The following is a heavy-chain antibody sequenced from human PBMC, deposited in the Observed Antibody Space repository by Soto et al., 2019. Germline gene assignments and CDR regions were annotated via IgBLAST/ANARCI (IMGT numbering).Heavy chain of an antibody. CDR3: ARARHPAAGTLGYFDH. CDR2: AYYRSKWYI. J-gene: IGHJ4*02. CDR1: GDSVSSNSAA. Sequence: PSQTLSLTCAISGDSVSSNSAAWNWIRQSPSRGLEWLGRAYYRSKWYIDYAASVKSRITINADTSENQLSLQLNSVTPEDTAVNYCARARHPAAGTLGYFDHWGQGTQDTDSS. D-gene: IGHD6-25*01. V-gene: IGHV6-1*01.